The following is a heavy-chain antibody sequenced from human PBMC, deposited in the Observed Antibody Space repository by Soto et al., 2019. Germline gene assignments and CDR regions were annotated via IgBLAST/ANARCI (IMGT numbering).Heavy chain of an antibody. CDR3: AKDFSRRIQIYQNLDY. Sequence: GGSLRLSCAASGFTFSSYGMHWVRQAPGKGLEWVAVISYDGSNKYYADSVKGRFTISRDNSKNTLYLQMNSLRAEDTAVYYCAKDFSRRIQIYQNLDYWGQGTLVTVSS. CDR1: GFTFSSYG. D-gene: IGHD5-18*01. J-gene: IGHJ4*02. V-gene: IGHV3-30*18. CDR2: ISYDGSNK.